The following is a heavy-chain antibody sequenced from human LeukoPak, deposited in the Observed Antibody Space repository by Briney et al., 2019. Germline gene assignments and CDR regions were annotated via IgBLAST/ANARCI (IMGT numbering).Heavy chain of an antibody. CDR3: ARSQGLSPESIAARRGYFDY. V-gene: IGHV3-23*01. CDR2: ISGSGGST. Sequence: PGGSLRLSCAASGFTFSSYAMSWVRQAPGKGLEWVSAISGSGGSTYYADSVKGRFTISRDNSKNTLYLQMNSLRAEDTAVYYCARSQGLSPESIAARRGYFDYWGQGTLVTVSS. D-gene: IGHD6-6*01. CDR1: GFTFSSYA. J-gene: IGHJ4*02.